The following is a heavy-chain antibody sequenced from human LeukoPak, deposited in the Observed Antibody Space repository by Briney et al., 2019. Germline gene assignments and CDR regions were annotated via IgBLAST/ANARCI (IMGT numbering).Heavy chain of an antibody. CDR1: GGSISSYY. D-gene: IGHD3-3*01. V-gene: IGHV4-59*01. CDR3: ARGQGDYDFWSGYPYCYYYYMDV. J-gene: IGHJ6*03. CDR2: IYYSGST. Sequence: SETLSLTCTVSGGSISSYYWSWIRQPPGKGLEWIGYIYYSGSTNYNPSLKSRVTISVDTSKNQFSLKLSSVTAADTAVYYCARGQGDYDFWSGYPYCYYYYMDVWGKGTTVTVSS.